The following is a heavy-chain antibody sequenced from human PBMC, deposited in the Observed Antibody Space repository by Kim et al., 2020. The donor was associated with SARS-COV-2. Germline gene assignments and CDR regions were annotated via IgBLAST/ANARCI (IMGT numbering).Heavy chain of an antibody. V-gene: IGHV3-30*04. D-gene: IGHD4-17*01. Sequence: GGSLRLSCAASGFTFSSYAMHWVRQAPGKGLEWVAVISYDGSNKYYADSVKGRFTISRDNSKNTLYLQMNSLRAEDTAVYYCARGGPYGDYWGQGTLVTVSS. CDR1: GFTFSSYA. J-gene: IGHJ4*02. CDR2: ISYDGSNK. CDR3: ARGGPYGDY.